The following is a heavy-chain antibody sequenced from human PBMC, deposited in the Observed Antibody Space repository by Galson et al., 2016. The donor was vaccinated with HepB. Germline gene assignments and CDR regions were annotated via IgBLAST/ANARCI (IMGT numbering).Heavy chain of an antibody. CDR2: IFYLHNT. CDR3: ASDSNYGNF. J-gene: IGHJ4*02. D-gene: IGHD3-10*01. Sequence: ETLSLTCTVSGASVSSTGYYWSWIRQPPGKGLEWIGYIFYLHNTNYNPSLKSLVTISVDPSKNQFSLKLNSVTAADTAVYYCASDSNYGNFWGQGTLATVSS. V-gene: IGHV4-61*08. CDR1: GASVSSTGYY.